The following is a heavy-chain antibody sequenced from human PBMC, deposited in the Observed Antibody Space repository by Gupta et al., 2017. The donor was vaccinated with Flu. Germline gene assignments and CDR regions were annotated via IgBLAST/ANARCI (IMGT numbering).Heavy chain of an antibody. D-gene: IGHD1-1*01. J-gene: IGHJ4*02. CDR2: ISYDGSNK. CDR1: GFTFSSYG. V-gene: IGHV3-30*18. Sequence: QVQLVESGGGVVQPGRSLRLSCAASGFTFSSYGMHWVRQAPGKGLEWVAVISYDGSNKYYADSVKGRFTISRDNSKNTLYLQMNSLRAEDTAVYYCAKDLYNWNDHGYWGQGTLVTVSS. CDR3: AKDLYNWNDHGY.